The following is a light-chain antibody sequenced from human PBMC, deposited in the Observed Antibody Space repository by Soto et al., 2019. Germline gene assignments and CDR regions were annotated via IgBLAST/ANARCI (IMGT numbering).Light chain of an antibody. J-gene: IGKJ4*01. V-gene: IGKV3-20*01. CDR2: SVS. Sequence: EIVLTQSPGTLSLSPGETATLSCRASETVDTSSLGWYQQKPGRAPSLLIYSVSRRATGIPDRFSASGSATDFTLTITRLEPEDFAVYYCHLYGSSPLTFGGGTKVEI. CDR1: ETVDTSS. CDR3: HLYGSSPLT.